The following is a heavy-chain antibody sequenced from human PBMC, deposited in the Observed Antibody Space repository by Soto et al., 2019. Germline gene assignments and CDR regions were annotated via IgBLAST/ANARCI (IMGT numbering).Heavy chain of an antibody. J-gene: IGHJ3*02. CDR3: ARSGGLRAAAFDI. D-gene: IGHD5-12*01. Sequence: GSLRLCCPASGFTFSSYGMHCVRKAPGKGLEWVAVIWYDGSNKYYADSVKGRFTISRDNSKNTLYLQMNSLRAEDTAVYYCARSGGLRAAAFDIWGQGTMVTVSS. V-gene: IGHV3-33*01. CDR2: IWYDGSNK. CDR1: GFTFSSYG.